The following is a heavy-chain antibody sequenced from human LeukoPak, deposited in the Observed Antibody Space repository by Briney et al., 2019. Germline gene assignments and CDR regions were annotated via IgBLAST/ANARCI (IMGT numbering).Heavy chain of an antibody. CDR3: ARTTGYSSTWELDS. J-gene: IGHJ4*02. Sequence: SETLSLTCTVSGGSISSSSYYWGWIRQPPGKGLEWIGSIYYSGSTYYNPSLKSRVTISVDTSKNQFSLKLSSVTAADTAVYFCARTTGYSSTWELDSWGQGILVTVTS. D-gene: IGHD6-13*01. V-gene: IGHV4-39*01. CDR1: GGSISSSSYY. CDR2: IYYSGST.